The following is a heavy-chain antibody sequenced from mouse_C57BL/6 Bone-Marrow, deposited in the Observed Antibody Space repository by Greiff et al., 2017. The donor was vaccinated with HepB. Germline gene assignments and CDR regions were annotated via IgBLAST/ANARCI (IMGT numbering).Heavy chain of an antibody. J-gene: IGHJ2*01. V-gene: IGHV5-17*01. CDR3: AKTTVVATDFDY. CDR2: ISSGSSTI. Sequence: EVMLVESGGGLVKPGGSLKLSCAASGFTFSDYGMHWVRQAPEKGLEWVAYISSGSSTIYYADTVKGRFTISRDNAKNTLFLQMTSLRSEDTAMYYCAKTTVVATDFDYWGQGTTLTVSS. CDR1: GFTFSDYG. D-gene: IGHD1-1*01.